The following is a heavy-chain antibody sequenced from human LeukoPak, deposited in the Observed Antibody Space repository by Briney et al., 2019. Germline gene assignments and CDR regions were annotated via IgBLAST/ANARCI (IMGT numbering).Heavy chain of an antibody. CDR2: IYTSGST. CDR1: GGSISSGSYY. J-gene: IGHJ4*02. Sequence: PSETLSLTCTVSGGSISSGSYYWSWIRQPAEKGLEWIGRIYTSGSTNYNPSLKSRVTISVDTSKNQFSLKLSSVTAADTAVYYCARVAGYYNDYWGQGTLVTVSS. D-gene: IGHD3-22*01. V-gene: IGHV4-61*02. CDR3: ARVAGYYNDY.